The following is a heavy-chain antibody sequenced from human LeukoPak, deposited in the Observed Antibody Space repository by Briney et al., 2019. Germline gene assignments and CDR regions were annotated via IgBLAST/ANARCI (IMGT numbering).Heavy chain of an antibody. CDR3: ARDLQLNWFDP. J-gene: IGHJ5*02. CDR1: GGSISSYY. CDR2: IYYSGST. Sequence: SETLSLTCTVSGGSISSYYWSWIRQPPGKGLEWIGYIYYSGSTNYNPSLKSRVTISVDTSKNQFSLKLSSVTAADTAVYYCARDLQLNWFDPWGQGTLVAVSS. V-gene: IGHV4-59*01. D-gene: IGHD5-18*01.